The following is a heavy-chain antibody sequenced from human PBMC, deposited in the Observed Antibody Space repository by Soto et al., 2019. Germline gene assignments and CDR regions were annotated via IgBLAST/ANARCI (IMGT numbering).Heavy chain of an antibody. CDR1: GGSISSYY. D-gene: IGHD3-22*01. J-gene: IGHJ4*02. V-gene: IGHV4-59*12. CDR3: ARAVTMIVVAYFDY. Sequence: SETLSLTCTVSGGSISSYYWSWIRQPPGKGLEWIGYIYYSGSTNYNPSLKSRVTISVDRSKNQFSLKLSSVTAADTAVYYCARAVTMIVVAYFDYWGQGTLVTVSS. CDR2: IYYSGST.